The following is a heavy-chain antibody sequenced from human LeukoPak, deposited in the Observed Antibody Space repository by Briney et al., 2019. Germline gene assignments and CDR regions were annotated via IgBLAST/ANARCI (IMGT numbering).Heavy chain of an antibody. D-gene: IGHD3-16*02. Sequence: ASVKVSCKASGYTFTGYYMHWVRQAPGQGLEWMGWIYPNSGGTNYPQKLQGRVTMTTDTSTSTAYMELRSLRSDDTAVYYCARDIAYDYVWGSYRGNYFDYWGQGTLVTVSS. V-gene: IGHV1-2*02. CDR1: GYTFTGYY. CDR3: ARDIAYDYVWGSYRGNYFDY. CDR2: IYPNSGGT. J-gene: IGHJ4*02.